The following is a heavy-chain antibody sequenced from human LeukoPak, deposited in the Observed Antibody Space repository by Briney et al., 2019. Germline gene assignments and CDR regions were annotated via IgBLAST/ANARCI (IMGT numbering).Heavy chain of an antibody. V-gene: IGHV5-51*01. CDR1: GYNFTNYW. J-gene: IGHJ5*02. D-gene: IGHD3-10*01. CDR3: ARHGETERYFDP. CDR2: IYPGDSDT. Sequence: GESLKISCKASGYNFTNYWIGWVRQMPGKGLEWMGIIYPGDSDTRYSPSFQGQVTFSADKSINTAYLQWRSLKASDTAMYCCARHGETERYFDPWGQGTLVTVSS.